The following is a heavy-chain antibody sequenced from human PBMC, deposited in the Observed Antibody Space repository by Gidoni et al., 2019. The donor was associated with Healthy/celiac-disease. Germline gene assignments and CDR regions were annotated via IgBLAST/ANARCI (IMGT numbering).Heavy chain of an antibody. D-gene: IGHD4-17*01. V-gene: IGHV3-30-3*01. CDR2: ISYDGSNK. CDR1: GFTFSSCA. J-gene: IGHJ6*02. CDR3: ARPPDYGDYYYYYGMDV. Sequence: QVQLVEYGGGVVQPGRSLRLSCAASGFTFSSCAMHWVRQAPGNGLEWMAVISYDGSNKDYADSVNVRFTISRDNSKNTLYLQMNSLRAEDTAVYYCARPPDYGDYYYYYGMDVWGQGTTVTVSS.